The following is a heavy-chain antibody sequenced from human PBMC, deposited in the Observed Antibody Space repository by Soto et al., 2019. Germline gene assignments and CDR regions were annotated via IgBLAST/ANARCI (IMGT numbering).Heavy chain of an antibody. CDR1: GGSISSSSYY. Sequence: SETLSLTCTGSGGSISSSSYYWGWIRQPPGKGLEWIATIYYSGSTYYNPSLKSRVTISVDTSKNQFSLKLTSVTAADTAVYYCARQNSGSYDYWGRGTLVTVS. J-gene: IGHJ4*02. CDR3: ARQNSGSYDY. D-gene: IGHD6-19*01. CDR2: IYYSGST. V-gene: IGHV4-39*01.